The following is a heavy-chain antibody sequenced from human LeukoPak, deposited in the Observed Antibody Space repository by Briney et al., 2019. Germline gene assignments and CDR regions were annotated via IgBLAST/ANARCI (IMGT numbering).Heavy chain of an antibody. CDR2: IKSGSTII. J-gene: IGHJ4*02. CDR3: ARVHNTVH. D-gene: IGHD4-11*01. CDR1: GFSLSDYY. V-gene: IGHV3-11*04. Sequence: PGGSLRLSCAASGFSLSDYYVNWLRQVPGKRLEWVSYIKSGSTIIFYADSVKGRFSVSRDNANNSVHLQMTNLRDDDTAVYYCARVHNTVHWGQGVQVTVSS.